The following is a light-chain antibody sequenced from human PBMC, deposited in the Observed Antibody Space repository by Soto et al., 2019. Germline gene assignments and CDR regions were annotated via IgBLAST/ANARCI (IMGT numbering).Light chain of an antibody. Sequence: EVVLTQSPGTLSLSPGERATLSCRASQSVSSTYLIWYQQKPGQAPRLLIYGASSRATGVPDRFSGGGSGTDFTLTISRLEPEDFAVYYCPHFVNSLTWPFGKGTKV. CDR1: QSVSSTY. V-gene: IGKV3-20*01. CDR2: GAS. J-gene: IGKJ1*01. CDR3: PHFVNSLTWP.